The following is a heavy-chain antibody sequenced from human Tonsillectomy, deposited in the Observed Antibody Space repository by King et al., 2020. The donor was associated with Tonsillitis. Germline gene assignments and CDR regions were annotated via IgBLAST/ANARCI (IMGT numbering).Heavy chain of an antibody. CDR2: IRNSGGNT. J-gene: IGHJ4*02. V-gene: IGHV3-23*04. CDR3: AKDGHSSGWYYFDY. Sequence: VQLVESGGGLVQPGGSLRLSCAASGFTFSSYAMSWVRQAPGKGLEWVSGIRNSGGNTYYADSVKGRFTISRDNSKNTLYLQMNSLGAGDTAAYYCAKDGHSSGWYYFDYWGQGTLVIVSS. CDR1: GFTFSSYA. D-gene: IGHD6-19*01.